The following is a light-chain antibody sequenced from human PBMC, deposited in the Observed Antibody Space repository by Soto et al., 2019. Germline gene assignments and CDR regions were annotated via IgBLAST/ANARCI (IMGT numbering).Light chain of an antibody. Sequence: DIQMTQSPSTLSASVGDRVTLTCRASQSVSSWLAWYQQKPGKAPKLLIYKASILESGVPSRFSGSGFGTEFTLTISSLQPDDFATYHCQQYETYWTFGQGTKVEVK. V-gene: IGKV1-5*03. CDR1: QSVSSW. CDR2: KAS. CDR3: QQYETYWT. J-gene: IGKJ1*01.